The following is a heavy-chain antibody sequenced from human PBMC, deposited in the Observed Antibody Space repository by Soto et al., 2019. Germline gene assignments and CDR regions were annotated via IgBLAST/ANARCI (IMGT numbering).Heavy chain of an antibody. CDR3: ASRHSSPSFDY. V-gene: IGHV4-30-4*01. CDR1: GGSISSGDYY. Sequence: QVQLQESGPGLVKPSQTLSLTCTVSGGSISSGDYYWSWIRQPPGKVMEWIGSIYCSGSTYYNPSLKSRVTISVATSKNQFSLKLNSVTAADTAVYYCASRHSSPSFDYWGQGTLVTVSS. J-gene: IGHJ4*02. CDR2: IYCSGST. D-gene: IGHD6-13*01.